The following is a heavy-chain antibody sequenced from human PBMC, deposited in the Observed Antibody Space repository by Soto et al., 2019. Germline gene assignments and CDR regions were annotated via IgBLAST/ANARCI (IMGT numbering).Heavy chain of an antibody. J-gene: IGHJ6*02. CDR2: IDPSDSYT. D-gene: IGHD2-15*01. CDR1: GYSFTSYW. CDR3: AIPGSWYGGRSYYGMDV. Sequence: RGESLKISCKGSGYSFTSYWISWVRQMPGKGLEWMGRIDPSDSYTNYSPSFQGHVTISADKSISTAYLQWSSLKASDTAMYYCAIPGSWYGGRSYYGMDVWGQGTTVTVSS. V-gene: IGHV5-10-1*01.